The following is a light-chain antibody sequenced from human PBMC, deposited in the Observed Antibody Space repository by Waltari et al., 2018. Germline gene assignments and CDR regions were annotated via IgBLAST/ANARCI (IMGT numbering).Light chain of an antibody. CDR1: IGHSSNI. Sequence: QLVLTQSPSASASLGASVKLTCTLRIGHSSNIIAWLQQQPEKGPRYLMKVNSDGSHSKGDEIPDRFSGSSSGAERYLTISTVQSEDEADYYCQTGGHGTWVFGGGTKLTVL. J-gene: IGLJ3*02. CDR3: QTGGHGTWV. CDR2: VNSDGSH. V-gene: IGLV4-69*01.